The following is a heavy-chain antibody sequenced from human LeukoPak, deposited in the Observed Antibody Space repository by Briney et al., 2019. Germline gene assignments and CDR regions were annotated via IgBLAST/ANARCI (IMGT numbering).Heavy chain of an antibody. J-gene: IGHJ4*02. CDR1: GYTFTSYG. V-gene: IGHV1-18*01. D-gene: IGHD6-19*01. CDR3: ARDQDDSSGWYVGVGY. CDR2: ISAYNGNT. Sequence: ASVKVSCKASGYTFTSYGISWVRQAPGQGLEWMGWISAYNGNTNYAQKLQGRVTMTTDTSTSTPYMELRSLRSDDTAVYYCARDQDDSSGWYVGVGYWGQGTLVTVSS.